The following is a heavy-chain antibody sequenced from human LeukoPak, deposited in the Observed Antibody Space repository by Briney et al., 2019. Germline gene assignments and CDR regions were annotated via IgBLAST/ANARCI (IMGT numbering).Heavy chain of an antibody. Sequence: QAGGSLRLSCAASGFTFSSYAMSWVRQAPGKGLEWVSAISGSGGSTYYADSVKGRFTISRDNSKNTLYLQMNSLRAEDTAVYYCASYGLGSYSLSTDWGQGTLVTVSS. D-gene: IGHD3-10*01. J-gene: IGHJ4*02. CDR1: GFTFSSYA. CDR3: ASYGLGSYSLSTD. V-gene: IGHV3-23*01. CDR2: ISGSGGST.